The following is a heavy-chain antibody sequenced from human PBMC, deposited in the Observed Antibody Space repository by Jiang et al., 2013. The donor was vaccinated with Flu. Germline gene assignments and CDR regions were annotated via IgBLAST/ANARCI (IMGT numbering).Heavy chain of an antibody. J-gene: IGHJ6*02. D-gene: IGHD6-19*01. CDR3: AAGLGQWLVQTYYYYGMDV. CDR1: GYTLTELS. V-gene: IGHV1-2*02. CDR2: INPNSGGT. Sequence: EVKKPGASVKVSCKVSGYTLTELSMHWVRQAPGQGLEWMGWINPNSGGTNYAQKFQGRVTMTRDTSISTAYMELSRLRSDDTAVYYCAAGLGQWLVQTYYYYGMDVWGQGTTVTVSS.